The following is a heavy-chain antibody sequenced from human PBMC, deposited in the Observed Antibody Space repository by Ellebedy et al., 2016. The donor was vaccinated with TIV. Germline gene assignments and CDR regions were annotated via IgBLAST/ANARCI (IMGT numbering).Heavy chain of an antibody. Sequence: PGGSLRLSCAASGFTVSGTYMNWVRQAPGKGLEWVSVMFSAGDTYYADSVKGRFTISRDSSENTIYLQMNSLRAEDTAVYHFARESYDTLTGTSYGMDVWGQGTTVTVSS. D-gene: IGHD3-9*01. CDR3: ARESYDTLTGTSYGMDV. CDR1: GFTVSGTY. V-gene: IGHV3-66*01. CDR2: MFSAGDT. J-gene: IGHJ6*02.